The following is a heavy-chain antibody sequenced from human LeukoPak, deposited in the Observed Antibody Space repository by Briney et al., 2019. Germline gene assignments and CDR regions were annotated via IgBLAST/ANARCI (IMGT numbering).Heavy chain of an antibody. J-gene: IGHJ3*02. CDR1: GYTFTAYY. D-gene: IGHD6-13*01. V-gene: IGHV1-2*02. Sequence: ASVKVSCKASGYTFTAYYMHWLRQAPGQGPGWMGWINPNSGGTDYAQKFQGRVTMTRDTSISTAYMELSSLTSDDTAVYYCARDGIYSRNFDAFDIWGQGTMVTVSS. CDR3: ARDGIYSRNFDAFDI. CDR2: INPNSGGT.